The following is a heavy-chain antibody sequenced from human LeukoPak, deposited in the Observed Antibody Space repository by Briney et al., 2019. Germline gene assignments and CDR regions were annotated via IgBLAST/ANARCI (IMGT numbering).Heavy chain of an antibody. Sequence: SVKVSCKASGATISSYTISWVRQAPGQGLEWMGRILTILGIANYAQKFQGRVTITADKSTSTAYMELSSLRSEDTAVYYCARGVGKRSGYDLAPYYYYYYMYVWGKGTTVTVSS. V-gene: IGHV1-69*02. D-gene: IGHD5-12*01. CDR1: GATISSYT. J-gene: IGHJ6*03. CDR2: ILTILGIA. CDR3: ARGVGKRSGYDLAPYYYYYYMYV.